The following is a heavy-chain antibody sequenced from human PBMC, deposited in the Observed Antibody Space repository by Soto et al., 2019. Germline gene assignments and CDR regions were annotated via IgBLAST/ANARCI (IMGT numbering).Heavy chain of an antibody. V-gene: IGHV5-51*01. Sequence: GESLKISCKGSGYSFTSYWIGWVRQLPGKGLEWMGIIYPGDSDTRYSPSFQGQVTISADKSVSTAYLQWSSLKASDTAMYYCARNLRHYYDSSGYWDFYGMDVGGQGTTVTVSS. CDR3: ARNLRHYYDSSGYWDFYGMDV. CDR2: IYPGDSDT. D-gene: IGHD3-22*01. CDR1: GYSFTSYW. J-gene: IGHJ6*01.